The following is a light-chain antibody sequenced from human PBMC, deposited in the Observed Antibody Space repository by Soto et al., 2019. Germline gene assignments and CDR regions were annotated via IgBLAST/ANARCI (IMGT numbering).Light chain of an antibody. CDR1: QSLGRY. CDR2: GAS. Sequence: DIVLTQSPDTLSLSPGESATLSCRASQSLGRYLAWYQQKPGQAPRLLIYGASSRATGIPDRFSGSGSGTDFTLTISRLEPEDFAVYYCQQYGSSQWTFGQGTKVDI. V-gene: IGKV3-20*01. CDR3: QQYGSSQWT. J-gene: IGKJ1*01.